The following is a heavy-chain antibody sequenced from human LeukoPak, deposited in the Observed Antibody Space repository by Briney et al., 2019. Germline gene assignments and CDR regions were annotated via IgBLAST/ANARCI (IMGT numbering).Heavy chain of an antibody. Sequence: GASVKVSCKVSGYTLTELSMHWVRQAPGKGLEWMGGFDPEDGETIYAQKFQGRVTMTEDTSTDTAYMELSSLRSEDTAVYYCATRANYYDSSGYCYVGWGQGTLITVSS. V-gene: IGHV1-24*01. CDR1: GYTLTELS. J-gene: IGHJ4*02. CDR3: ATRANYYDSSGYCYVG. CDR2: FDPEDGET. D-gene: IGHD3-22*01.